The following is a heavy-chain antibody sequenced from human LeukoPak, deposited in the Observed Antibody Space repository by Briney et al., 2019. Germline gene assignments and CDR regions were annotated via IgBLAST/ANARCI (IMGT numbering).Heavy chain of an antibody. Sequence: GGSLRLSCAASGFTFSSYGMHWVRQAPGKGLERVAVIWYDGSNKYYADSVKGRFTISRDNSKNTLYLQMNSLRAEDTAVYYCARVGVGSGMRPEGYWGQGTLVTVS. CDR3: ARVGVGSGMRPEGY. CDR1: GFTFSSYG. J-gene: IGHJ4*02. D-gene: IGHD1-26*01. CDR2: IWYDGSNK. V-gene: IGHV3-33*01.